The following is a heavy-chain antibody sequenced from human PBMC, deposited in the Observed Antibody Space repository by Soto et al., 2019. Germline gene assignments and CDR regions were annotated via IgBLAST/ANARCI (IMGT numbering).Heavy chain of an antibody. CDR2: ISGSGTNI. CDR1: GFTFSSYS. Sequence: PGGSLRLSCAASGFTFSSYSMNWVRQAPGKGLEWVSHISGSGTNIYYAGSVKGRFTVSRDIAKNSLFLQMNSLRDEDTAVYYCARCRYSYGYDFDSWGQGTLVTVS. V-gene: IGHV3-48*02. D-gene: IGHD5-18*01. CDR3: ARCRYSYGYDFDS. J-gene: IGHJ4*02.